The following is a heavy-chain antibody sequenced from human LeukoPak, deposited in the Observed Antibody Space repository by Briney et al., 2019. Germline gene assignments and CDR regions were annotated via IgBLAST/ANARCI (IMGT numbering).Heavy chain of an antibody. J-gene: IGHJ4*02. CDR1: GFTFSSYS. Sequence: GGSLRLSCAASGFTFSSYSMNWVRQAPGKGLEWVSSISSSSSYIYYADSVKGRFTISRDNAKNSLYLQMNSLRAEDTAVYYCARAGYSSGWYYFDCWGQGILVTVSS. CDR2: ISSSSSYI. CDR3: ARAGYSSGWYYFDC. D-gene: IGHD6-13*01. V-gene: IGHV3-21*01.